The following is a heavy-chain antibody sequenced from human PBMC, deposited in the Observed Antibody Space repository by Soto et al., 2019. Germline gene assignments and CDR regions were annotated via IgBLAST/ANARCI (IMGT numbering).Heavy chain of an antibody. V-gene: IGHV3-74*01. CDR1: GFTFSSYW. CDR2: INSDGSST. D-gene: IGHD2-21*02. CDR3: AKSGESVVVTAMSH. J-gene: IGHJ4*02. Sequence: GSLRLSCAASGFTFSSYWMHWVRQAPGKGLVWVSRINSDGSSTSYADSVKGRFTISRDNAKNTVYLQMNSLRAEDTAVYYCAKSGESVVVTAMSHWGQGTLVTVSS.